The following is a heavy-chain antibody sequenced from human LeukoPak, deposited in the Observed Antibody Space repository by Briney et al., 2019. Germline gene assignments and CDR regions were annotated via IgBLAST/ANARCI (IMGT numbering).Heavy chain of an antibody. CDR1: GFTFSSYS. V-gene: IGHV3-48*01. CDR3: ARGEVLWFGELFPFDY. Sequence: SGGSLRLSCAASGFTFSSYSMNWVRQAPGKGLEWVSYISSSSSTIYYADSVKGRFTISRDNAKNSLYLQMSSLRGEATAVYYCARGEVLWFGELFPFDYWGQGTLATVSS. D-gene: IGHD3-10*01. J-gene: IGHJ4*02. CDR2: ISSSSSTI.